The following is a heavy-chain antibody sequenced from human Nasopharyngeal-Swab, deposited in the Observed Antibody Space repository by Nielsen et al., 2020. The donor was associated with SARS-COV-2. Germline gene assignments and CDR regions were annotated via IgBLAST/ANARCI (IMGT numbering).Heavy chain of an antibody. CDR2: MNPNSGNT. D-gene: IGHD2-2*01. Sequence: ASVKVSCKASGYTFTSYDINWVRQATGQGLEWMGWMNPNSGNTGYAQKLQGRVTMTRNTSISTAYMGLSSLRSEDTAVYYCARVEAADCSSTSCYAGVSWDYGMDVWGQGTTVTVSS. CDR3: ARVEAADCSSTSCYAGVSWDYGMDV. J-gene: IGHJ6*02. V-gene: IGHV1-8*01. CDR1: GYTFTSYD.